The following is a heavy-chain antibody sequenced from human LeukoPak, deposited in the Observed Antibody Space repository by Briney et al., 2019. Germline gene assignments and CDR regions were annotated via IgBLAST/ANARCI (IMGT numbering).Heavy chain of an antibody. J-gene: IGHJ4*02. CDR1: GGTFSSYA. Sequence: SVRVSCKASGGTFSSYAISWVRQAPGQGLEWMGGIIPIFGTANYAQKFQGRVTMTGDTSISTAYMELSSLRSDDTAVYYCTRESGSYHGNDYWGQGTLVTVSS. D-gene: IGHD1-26*01. V-gene: IGHV1-69*06. CDR3: TRESGSYHGNDY. CDR2: IIPIFGTA.